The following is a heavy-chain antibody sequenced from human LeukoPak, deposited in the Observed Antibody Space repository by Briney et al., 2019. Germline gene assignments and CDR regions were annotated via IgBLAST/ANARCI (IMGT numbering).Heavy chain of an antibody. Sequence: GGSLRLSCTASGFTFGDYAMSWVRQAPGKGLEWVSYYSSSGSTIYYADSMKGRFTISRDNAKNSLYLQMNSLRAEDKAVYYCARIVYCGGDCYSPGGMDVWGHGTTVTAAS. CDR1: GFTFGDYA. CDR2: YSSSGSTI. CDR3: ARIVYCGGDCYSPGGMDV. V-gene: IGHV3-48*03. J-gene: IGHJ6*02. D-gene: IGHD2-21*02.